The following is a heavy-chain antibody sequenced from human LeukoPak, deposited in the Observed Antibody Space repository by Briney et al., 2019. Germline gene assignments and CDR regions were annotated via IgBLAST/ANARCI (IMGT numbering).Heavy chain of an antibody. D-gene: IGHD3-3*01. V-gene: IGHV3-30*02. CDR1: GFTFSSYG. Sequence: GGSLRLSCAASGFTFSSYGMHWVCQAPGKGLEWVAFIRYDGSNKYYADSVKGRFTISRDNSKNTLYLQMNSLRAEDTAVYYCEKVGYTIFGVVSGAFDYWGQGTLVTVSS. CDR3: EKVGYTIFGVVSGAFDY. J-gene: IGHJ4*02. CDR2: IRYDGSNK.